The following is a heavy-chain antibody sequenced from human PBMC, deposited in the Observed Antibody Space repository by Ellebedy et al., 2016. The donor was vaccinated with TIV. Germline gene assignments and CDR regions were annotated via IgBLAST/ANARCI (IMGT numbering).Heavy chain of an antibody. Sequence: MPSETLSLTCTVSGGSISSYYWSWIRQPPGKGLEWIGYIYYSGSTYYNPSLKSRVTISVDTSKNQFSLKLSSVTAADTAVYYCARGAYCSGGSCYYFDYWGQGTLVTVSS. CDR1: GGSISSYY. CDR2: IYYSGST. CDR3: ARGAYCSGGSCYYFDY. D-gene: IGHD2-15*01. V-gene: IGHV4-59*12. J-gene: IGHJ4*02.